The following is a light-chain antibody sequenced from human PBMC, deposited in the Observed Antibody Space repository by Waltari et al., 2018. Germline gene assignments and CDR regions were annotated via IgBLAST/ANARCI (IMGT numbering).Light chain of an antibody. J-gene: IGKJ4*01. V-gene: IGKV1-5*03. CDR1: QSISKW. CDR2: KAS. Sequence: DIQMTQSPSTLSASVGDRVIFSCRASQSISKWLAWYQQKPGKAPKLLIYKASTFKSGVPSRFSGSGSGTEFTLTISSLQPEDFATYYCQQYNSYSLLSFGGGTKVEIK. CDR3: QQYNSYSLLS.